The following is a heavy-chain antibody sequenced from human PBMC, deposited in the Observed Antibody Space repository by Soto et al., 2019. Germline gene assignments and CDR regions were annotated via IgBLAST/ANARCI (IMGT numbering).Heavy chain of an antibody. V-gene: IGHV4-34*01. J-gene: IGHJ4*02. CDR2: INHSGST. CDR1: GGSLSGYY. D-gene: IGHD2-8*02. CDR3: ARDKITGLFDY. Sequence: PSETLSLTCAVYGGSLSGYYWTWIRQPPGTGLEWIGVINHSGSTNYNPSLKSRVTISVDTSKNQFSLKLTSVTAADTAVYYCARDKITGLFDYWGQGTLVTVSS.